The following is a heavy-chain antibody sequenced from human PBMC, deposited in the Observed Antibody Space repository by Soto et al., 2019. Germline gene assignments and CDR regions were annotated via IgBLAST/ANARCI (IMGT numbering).Heavy chain of an antibody. J-gene: IGHJ3*02. CDR3: ATADLSIVVVPAAKAGAFDI. Sequence: QVQLQESGPGLVKPSQTLSLTCTVSGGSISSGGYYWSWIRQHPGKGLEWIGYIYYSGSTYYNPSLKSRVTISVDTSKNQFSLKLSSVTAADTAVYYCATADLSIVVVPAAKAGAFDIWGQGTMVTVSS. D-gene: IGHD2-2*01. CDR2: IYYSGST. V-gene: IGHV4-31*03. CDR1: GGSISSGGYY.